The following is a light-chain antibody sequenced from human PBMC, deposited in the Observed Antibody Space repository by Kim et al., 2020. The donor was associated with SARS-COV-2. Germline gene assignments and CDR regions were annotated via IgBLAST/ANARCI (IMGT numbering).Light chain of an antibody. CDR3: QVWDSTTTV. CDR2: QDT. V-gene: IGLV3-1*01. J-gene: IGLJ2*01. CDR1: RLGEKD. Sequence: VSPGQTASITCCGDRLGEKDVCWYQQRPGQSPVVVIYQDTNRPSGIPERSSGSNSGNTATLTISGTQAMDEADYYCQVWDSTTTVFVGGTQLTVL.